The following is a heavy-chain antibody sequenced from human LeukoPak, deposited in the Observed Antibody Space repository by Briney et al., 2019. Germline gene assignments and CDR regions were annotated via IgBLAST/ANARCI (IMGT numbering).Heavy chain of an antibody. CDR2: INPSGGST. J-gene: IGHJ5*02. V-gene: IGHV1-46*01. CDR1: GYTFTSYY. Sequence: ASVKVSCKASGYTFTSYYMHWVRPAPGQGLEWMGIINPSGGSTSYAQKFQGRVTMTRDTSTSTVYMELSSLRSEDTAVYYCARGRVYCSSTSCYSTNWFDPWGQGTLVTVSS. CDR3: ARGRVYCSSTSCYSTNWFDP. D-gene: IGHD2-2*01.